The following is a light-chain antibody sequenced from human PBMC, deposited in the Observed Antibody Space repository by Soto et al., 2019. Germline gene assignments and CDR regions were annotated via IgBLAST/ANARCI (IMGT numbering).Light chain of an antibody. V-gene: IGKV3-20*01. CDR1: QSLSSSY. CDR3: QQYGTSPPWT. Sequence: EIVLTQSPGTLSLSPGERATLSCRASQSLSSSYLAWYQHKPGRPPRLLIYGASSRATGIPDRFTGSGSGTDFTLTISRLEPEDFAVYFCQQYGTSPPWTFGQGTKVEIK. CDR2: GAS. J-gene: IGKJ1*01.